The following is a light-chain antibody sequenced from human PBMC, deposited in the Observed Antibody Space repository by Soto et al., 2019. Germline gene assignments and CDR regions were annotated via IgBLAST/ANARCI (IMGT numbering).Light chain of an antibody. V-gene: IGKV3-15*01. Sequence: EVVMTQSPALLSVSPGERVTLSCRASQSVNNNLAWYQQQPGQAPRLLIYDTSSRATGVPARFSGSGSGTEFTLTISSLKAEDFAGYYCQQYNDRPPLTFGGGTKVDIK. CDR3: QQYNDRPPLT. CDR2: DTS. CDR1: QSVNNN. J-gene: IGKJ4*01.